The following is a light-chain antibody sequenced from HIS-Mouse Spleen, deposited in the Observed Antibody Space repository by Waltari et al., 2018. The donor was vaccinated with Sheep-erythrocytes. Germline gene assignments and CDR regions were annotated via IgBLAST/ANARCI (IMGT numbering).Light chain of an antibody. CDR1: SSDVGSYNL. CDR2: EGS. CDR3: CSYAGSSTWV. V-gene: IGLV2-23*01. J-gene: IGLJ3*02. Sequence: QSALTQPASVSGSPGQSITISCTGTSSDVGSYNLVSWYQPHPGKAPQLMIYEGSKRPSGVSNRFSGPTSGNTASLTLSGLQAEDEADYYCCSYAGSSTWVFGGGTKLTVL.